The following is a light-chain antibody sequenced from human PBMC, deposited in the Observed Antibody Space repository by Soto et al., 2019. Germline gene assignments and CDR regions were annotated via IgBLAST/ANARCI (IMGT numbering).Light chain of an antibody. V-gene: IGLV2-14*03. J-gene: IGLJ1*01. CDR2: DVS. Sequence: QSALTQPASVSGSPGQSITLSCTGTSSDVGGNHVSWYQQHPGKAPRLIIYDVSNRPSGIPNRFSGSKSDNTASLTISGLQADDEADYYCSSHTSTSRYVFGTGTKLTVL. CDR3: SSHTSTSRYV. CDR1: SSDVGGNH.